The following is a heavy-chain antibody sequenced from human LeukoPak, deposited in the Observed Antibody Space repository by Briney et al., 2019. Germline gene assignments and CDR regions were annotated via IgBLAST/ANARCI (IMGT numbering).Heavy chain of an antibody. D-gene: IGHD2-21*02. Sequence: SVKVSCKASGGTFSSYAISWVRQAPGQGLEWMGGIIPIFGTANYAQKFQGRVTITADESTSTAYMELSSLRSEDTAVYYCATGGCRPATARAPVLYYFDYWGQGTLVTVSS. CDR1: GGTFSSYA. V-gene: IGHV1-69*13. CDR2: IIPIFGTA. CDR3: ATGGCRPATARAPVLYYFDY. J-gene: IGHJ4*02.